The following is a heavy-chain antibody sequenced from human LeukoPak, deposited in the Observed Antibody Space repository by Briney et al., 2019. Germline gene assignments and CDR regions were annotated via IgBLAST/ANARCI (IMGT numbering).Heavy chain of an antibody. CDR3: ARGSMGGSGTYYRDYYYGMDV. V-gene: IGHV4-4*07. Sequence: SETLSLTCAVSGGSISNFFWSWVRQPAGKGLECIGRIYSSGTSYYNPSLKSRVTMSVDTSKNQFSLKLTSVTAADTAVYYCARGSMGGSGTYYRDYYYGMDVWGQGTTVTVSS. CDR2: IYSSGTS. D-gene: IGHD3-10*01. J-gene: IGHJ6*02. CDR1: GGSISNFF.